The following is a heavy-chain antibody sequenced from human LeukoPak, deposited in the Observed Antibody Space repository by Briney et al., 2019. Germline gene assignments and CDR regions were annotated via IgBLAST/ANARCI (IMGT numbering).Heavy chain of an antibody. CDR2: ISHDGSNK. V-gene: IGHV3-30*04. CDR1: GFTFSTFV. D-gene: IGHD3-3*01. CDR3: ARSPTIFGSFDP. J-gene: IGHJ5*02. Sequence: GGSLRLSCAASGFTFSTFVMHWVRQAPGKGLEWVALISHDGSNKYYADSVKGRFTISRDNSKNTLYLQMNSLRAEDTAVFYCARSPTIFGSFDPWGQGTLVTVSS.